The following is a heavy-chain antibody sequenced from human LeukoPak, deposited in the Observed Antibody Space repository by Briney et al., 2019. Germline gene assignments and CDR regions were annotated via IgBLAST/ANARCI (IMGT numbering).Heavy chain of an antibody. V-gene: IGHV3-53*01. CDR1: GFTVSSNY. CDR2: LYSGGST. J-gene: IGHJ4*02. D-gene: IGHD6-19*01. CDR3: ARDEAIAVAGSIGY. Sequence: GGSXRLSCAASGFTVSSNYMSWVRQAPGKGLEWVSVLYSGGSTYYADSVKGRFTISRDNSKNTLYLQMNSLRAEDTAVYYCARDEAIAVAGSIGYWGQGTLVTVSS.